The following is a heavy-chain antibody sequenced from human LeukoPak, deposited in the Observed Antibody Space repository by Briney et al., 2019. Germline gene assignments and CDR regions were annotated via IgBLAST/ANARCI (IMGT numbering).Heavy chain of an antibody. CDR1: GGSISSSNYY. V-gene: IGHV4-39*01. J-gene: IGHJ6*03. CDR2: IYYSGST. CDR3: ARPSGVVVPNYYMDV. D-gene: IGHD2-2*01. Sequence: PSETLSLTCTVSGGSISSSNYYWGWLPQPPGQGLEGLGRIYYSGSTYYNPSLKSRVTISVDTSKNQFSLKLSSVTAADTAVYYCARPSGVVVPNYYMDVWGKGTTVTVSS.